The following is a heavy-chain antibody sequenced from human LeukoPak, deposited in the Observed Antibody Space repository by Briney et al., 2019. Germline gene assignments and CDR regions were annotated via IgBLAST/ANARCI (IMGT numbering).Heavy chain of an antibody. V-gene: IGHV4-59*01. CDR1: GGSISSYY. Sequence: SETLSLTCTVSGGSISSYYWSWVRQPPGKGLEWIGYIYYSGSTKYNPSLKSRVTISVDTSKNQFSLRLSPVTAADTAVYYCARDWGVSARPGYMDVWGKGTTVTVSS. D-gene: IGHD6-6*01. CDR2: IYYSGST. CDR3: ARDWGVSARPGYMDV. J-gene: IGHJ6*03.